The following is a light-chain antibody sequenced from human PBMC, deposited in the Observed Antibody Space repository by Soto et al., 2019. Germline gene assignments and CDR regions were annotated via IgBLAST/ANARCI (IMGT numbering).Light chain of an antibody. CDR2: LNSDGSH. V-gene: IGLV4-69*01. J-gene: IGLJ3*02. CDR3: QTWGAGIRV. Sequence: QSVLTQPPSASASLGASVKLTCTLSSGHSNYAIAWHQQQPEKGPRYLMKLNSDGSHNKGDGISDRFSGSSSGAERFLTISSLQSEDEADYYCQTWGAGIRVFGGGTKL. CDR1: SGHSNYA.